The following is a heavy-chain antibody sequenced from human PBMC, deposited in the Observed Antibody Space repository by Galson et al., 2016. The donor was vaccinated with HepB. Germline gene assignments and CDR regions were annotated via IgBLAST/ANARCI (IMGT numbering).Heavy chain of an antibody. J-gene: IGHJ4*02. D-gene: IGHD3-22*01. Sequence: SLRLSCAASGFIFSSYAMSWVRQAPGKGLEWVSLIDRSGGSTYYADSVKGRFTISRDNSKNTMNVQMNSLRAEDTAVYYCARHRGAVVNPLDIWGQGTLVTVSS. CDR2: IDRSGGST. CDR1: GFIFSSYA. CDR3: ARHRGAVVNPLDI. V-gene: IGHV3-23*01.